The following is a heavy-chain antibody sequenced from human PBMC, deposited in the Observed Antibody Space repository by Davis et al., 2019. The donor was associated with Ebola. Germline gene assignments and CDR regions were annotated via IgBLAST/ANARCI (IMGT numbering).Heavy chain of an antibody. J-gene: IGHJ6*02. CDR2: ISSSSSTI. D-gene: IGHD3/OR15-3a*01. CDR3: ARDLGCGDEIYYYYYGMDV. Sequence: GESLKISCAASGFTFSSYSMNWVRQAPGKGLEWVSYISSSSSTIYYADSVKGRFTISRDNAKNSLYLQMNSLRDEDTAVYYCARDLGCGDEIYYYYYGMDVWGQGTTVTVSS. V-gene: IGHV3-48*02. CDR1: GFTFSSYS.